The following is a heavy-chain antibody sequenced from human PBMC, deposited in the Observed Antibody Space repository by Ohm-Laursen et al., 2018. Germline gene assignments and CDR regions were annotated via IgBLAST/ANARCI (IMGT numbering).Heavy chain of an antibody. D-gene: IGHD3-16*02. V-gene: IGHV3-9*01. CDR2: ISWNSGSI. CDR3: ARDKYDYVWGSYRYTDYYYGMDV. Sequence: SLRLSCAASGFTFDDYAMHWVRQAPGKGLEWVSGISWNSGSIGYADSVKGRFTISRDNAKNSLYLQMDSLRAEDTAVYYCARDKYDYVWGSYRYTDYYYGMDVWGQGTTVTVSS. CDR1: GFTFDDYA. J-gene: IGHJ6*02.